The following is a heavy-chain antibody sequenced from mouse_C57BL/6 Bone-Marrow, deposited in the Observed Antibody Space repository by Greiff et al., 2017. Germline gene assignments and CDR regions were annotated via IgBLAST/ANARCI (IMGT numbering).Heavy chain of an antibody. J-gene: IGHJ2*01. CDR3: ELGHHY. Sequence: EVQLKQSGTVLARPGDSVTMSCKTSGYTFTSYWMHWVKQRPGQGLEWIGAIYPGNSDTSYTQKLMGKAKLTAGTSASTAYMERSSLTNEDSAVYYCELGHHYWGQGTTLPVSS. CDR2: IYPGNSDT. V-gene: IGHV1-5*01. CDR1: GYTFTSYW. D-gene: IGHD4-1*01.